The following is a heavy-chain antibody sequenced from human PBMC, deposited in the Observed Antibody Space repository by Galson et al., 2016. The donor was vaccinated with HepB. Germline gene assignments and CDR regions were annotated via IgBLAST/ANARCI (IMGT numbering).Heavy chain of an antibody. J-gene: IGHJ3*02. D-gene: IGHD3-22*01. CDR3: ARGYYYNSAAYYNDAFHI. CDR1: GYNFTSYW. Sequence: QSGAEVKKPGESLKISCKGSGYNFTSYWIAWVRQMPGKGLQWMGIIYPGGSDTRYSPSFPGQVTISTDKSISTAYLQWSTLEASDTAMYYCARGYYYNSAAYYNDAFHIWGQGTMVTVSS. V-gene: IGHV5-51*01. CDR2: IYPGGSDT.